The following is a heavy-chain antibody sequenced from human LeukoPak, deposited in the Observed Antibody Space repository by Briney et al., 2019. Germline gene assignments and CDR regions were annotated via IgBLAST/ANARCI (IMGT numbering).Heavy chain of an antibody. Sequence: ASVKVSCKASGYTFTAYYLHWVRQAPGQGLEWMGWIHPNSGGTNYAQNFQGRVSMTTDTSISTVYMELSRLRSDDTDVYYCARDYYGSGTYYKDYWGQGTLVTVSS. CDR3: ARDYYGSGTYYKDY. J-gene: IGHJ4*02. D-gene: IGHD3-10*01. CDR2: IHPNSGGT. V-gene: IGHV1-2*02. CDR1: GYTFTAYY.